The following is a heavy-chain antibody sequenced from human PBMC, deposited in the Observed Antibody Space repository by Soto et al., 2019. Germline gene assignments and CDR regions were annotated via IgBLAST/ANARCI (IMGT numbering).Heavy chain of an antibody. CDR2: INHSGST. J-gene: IGHJ6*02. Sequence: PSETLSLTCAVYGGSFSGYYWSWIRQPPGKGLEWIGEINHSGSTNYNPSLKSRVTISVDTSKNQFSLKLSSVTAADTAVYYCARTPLYSTKHRYYYGMDVWGQGTTVTVSS. D-gene: IGHD6-13*01. CDR3: ARTPLYSTKHRYYYGMDV. CDR1: GGSFSGYY. V-gene: IGHV4-34*01.